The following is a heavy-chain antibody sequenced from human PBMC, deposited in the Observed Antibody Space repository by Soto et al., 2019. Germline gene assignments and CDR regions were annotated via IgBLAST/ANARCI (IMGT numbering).Heavy chain of an antibody. J-gene: IGHJ4*02. CDR2: IIPSDGST. CDR1: GYTFTNFY. CDR3: ARGGSVGHDY. D-gene: IGHD1-26*01. V-gene: IGHV1-46*01. Sequence: QVLLVQSGADVKKPGASVRISCKASGYTFTNFYMHWVRQAPGQGLEWMAMIIPSDGSTSYAEKFQGRVTLTMDTSKSTVYMELSNLRSEDTAMYYCARGGSVGHDYWGQGTLVPVSS.